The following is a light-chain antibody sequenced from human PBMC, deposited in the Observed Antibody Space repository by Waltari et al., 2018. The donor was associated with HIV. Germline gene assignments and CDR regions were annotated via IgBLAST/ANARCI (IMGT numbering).Light chain of an antibody. CDR3: QQYYNSPLT. Sequence: DIVMTQSPDSPAVSLGERATINCKSSQSVLHSSNNKNYLAWYQQKPGQPPNLLIYWASTRESGVPDRVSGSGSGTDFTLTISSLQAEDVAVYYCQQYYNSPLTFGQGTKVEIK. CDR1: QSVLHSSNNKNY. CDR2: WAS. J-gene: IGKJ1*01. V-gene: IGKV4-1*01.